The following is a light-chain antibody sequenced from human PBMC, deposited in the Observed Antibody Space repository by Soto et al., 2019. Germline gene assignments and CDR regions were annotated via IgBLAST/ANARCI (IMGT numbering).Light chain of an antibody. CDR2: WAF. V-gene: IGKV4-1*01. Sequence: DIVMTQFPDSLAVSLGERATINCKSSQIVNMNYFAWYQLKPGQPPKLLIYWAFRRTSGVPDRFSGSGSGTDFTLTISSLKAEDVAFYYCQEYFTNLRAFGQGTKVEI. CDR3: QEYFTNLRA. CDR1: QIVNMNY. J-gene: IGKJ1*01.